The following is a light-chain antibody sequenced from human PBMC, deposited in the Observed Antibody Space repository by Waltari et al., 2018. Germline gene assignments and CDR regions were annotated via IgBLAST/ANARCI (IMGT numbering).Light chain of an antibody. Sequence: DTQMTQSPPSLSASVGDRVTITCQASQDIANYLGWYQKKPGKAPKLLIYDASTLATGVPSRFSGRGSGTDFTLIITGLQPEDVATYYCQQYDHMTITFGQGTRAGIE. V-gene: IGKV1-33*01. CDR1: QDIANY. CDR2: DAS. J-gene: IGKJ5*01. CDR3: QQYDHMTIT.